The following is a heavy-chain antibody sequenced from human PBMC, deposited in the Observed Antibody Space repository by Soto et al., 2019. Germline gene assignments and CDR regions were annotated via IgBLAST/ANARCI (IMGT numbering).Heavy chain of an antibody. CDR3: ARDLYDYVWGSYSDYYYYGMDV. Sequence: GGSLSLSCAASGFTFSDYYMSWIRQAPGKGLEWVSYISSSGSTIYYADSVKGRFTISRDNAKNSLYLQMNSLRAEDTAVYYCARDLYDYVWGSYSDYYYYGMDVWGQGTTVTVSS. V-gene: IGHV3-11*01. D-gene: IGHD3-16*01. CDR1: GFTFSDYY. J-gene: IGHJ6*02. CDR2: ISSSGSTI.